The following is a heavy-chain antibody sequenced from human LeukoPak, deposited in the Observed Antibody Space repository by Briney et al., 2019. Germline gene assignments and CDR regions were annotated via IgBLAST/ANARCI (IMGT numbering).Heavy chain of an antibody. CDR1: GGSISSGDYY. CDR2: IYYSGST. J-gene: IGHJ4*02. D-gene: IGHD4-17*01. Sequence: PSETLSLTCTVSGGSISSGDYYWSWIRQPPGKGLEWIGYIYYSGSTYYNPSLKSRVTISVDTSKNQFSLKLSSVTAADTAVYYCARVEYGDYGIDYWGQGTLVTVSS. V-gene: IGHV4-30-4*01. CDR3: ARVEYGDYGIDY.